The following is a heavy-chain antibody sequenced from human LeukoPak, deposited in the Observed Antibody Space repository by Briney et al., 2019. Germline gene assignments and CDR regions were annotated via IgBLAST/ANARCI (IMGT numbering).Heavy chain of an antibody. D-gene: IGHD6-13*01. J-gene: IGHJ4*02. CDR3: ARRVYSSSCVDY. V-gene: IGHV4-34*01. CDR1: GGSFSGYY. Sequence: SETLSLTCAVYGGSFSGYYWSWIRQPPGKGLEWIGEINHSGNTNYNPSLKSRVTISVDTSKNQFSLKLSSVTAADTAVYYCARRVYSSSCVDYWGQGTLVTVSS. CDR2: INHSGNT.